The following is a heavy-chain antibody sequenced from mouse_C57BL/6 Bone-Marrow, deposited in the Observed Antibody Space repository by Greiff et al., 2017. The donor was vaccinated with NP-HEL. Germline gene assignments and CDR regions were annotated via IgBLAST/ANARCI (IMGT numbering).Heavy chain of an antibody. CDR2: ISNLAYSI. V-gene: IGHV5-15*01. CDR1: GFTFSDYG. Sequence: EVQRVESGGGLVQPGGSLKLSCAASGFTFSDYGMAWVRQAPGKGPEWVAFISNLAYSIYYADTVTGRFTISRENAKNTLYLEMSSLRSDDTAMYYCARHYYGCLDYWGQGTTLTVSS. J-gene: IGHJ2*01. CDR3: ARHYYGCLDY. D-gene: IGHD1-1*01.